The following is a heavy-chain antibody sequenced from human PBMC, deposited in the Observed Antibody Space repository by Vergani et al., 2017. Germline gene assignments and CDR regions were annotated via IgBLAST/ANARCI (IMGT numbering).Heavy chain of an antibody. Sequence: QVRLQESGPGLVKPSETLSLTCSVSGDSMSGYYWSWIRQPPGKGLEWMGYVSFRGDTLYDPSVKGRMTISLNTSSNQFSLYLTSVTAADTAVYYCARSRIYYGAGSPDYWGQGTLVTVSS. CDR3: ARSRIYYGAGSPDY. CDR1: GDSMSGYY. V-gene: IGHV4-59*01. CDR2: VSFRGDT. D-gene: IGHD3-10*01. J-gene: IGHJ4*02.